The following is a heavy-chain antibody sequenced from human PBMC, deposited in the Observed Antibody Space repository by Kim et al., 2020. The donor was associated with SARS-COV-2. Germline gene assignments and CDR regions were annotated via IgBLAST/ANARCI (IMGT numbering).Heavy chain of an antibody. Sequence: SETLSLTCTVSGGSISSSSYYWGWIRQPPGKGLEWIGSIYYSGSTYYNPSLKSRVTISVDTSKNQFSLKLSSVTAADTAVYYCARTDVLRFLEWSGYFDYWGQGTLVTVSS. J-gene: IGHJ4*02. D-gene: IGHD3-3*01. V-gene: IGHV4-39*07. CDR3: ARTDVLRFLEWSGYFDY. CDR1: GGSISSSSYY. CDR2: IYYSGST.